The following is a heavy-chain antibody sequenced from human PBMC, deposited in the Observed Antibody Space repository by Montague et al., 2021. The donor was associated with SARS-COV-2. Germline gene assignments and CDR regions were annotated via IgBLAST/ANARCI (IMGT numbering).Heavy chain of an antibody. J-gene: IGHJ4*02. CDR1: GGSISSSSYY. CDR3: ARHVDSYGPYYFDY. CDR2: IYYSGST. D-gene: IGHD5-18*01. V-gene: IGHV4-39*01. Sequence: SETLSLTCTVSGGSISSSSYYWGWIRQPPGKGLEWIGSIYYSGSTYYNPSLESRVTISVDTSKNQFSLKLSSVTAADTAVYYCARHVDSYGPYYFDYWGQGTLVTVSS.